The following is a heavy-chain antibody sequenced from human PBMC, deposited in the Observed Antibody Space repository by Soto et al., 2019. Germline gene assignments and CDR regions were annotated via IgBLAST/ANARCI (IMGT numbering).Heavy chain of an antibody. Sequence: SVKVYCKASGYTFTSYDISWVRQAPGQGLEWMGWISAYNGNTNYAQKLQGRVTMTTDTSTSAAYMELRSLRSDDTAVYYCASDAGWNDPVLDYWGQGTLVTVSS. J-gene: IGHJ4*02. CDR2: ISAYNGNT. CDR3: ASDAGWNDPVLDY. D-gene: IGHD1-1*01. V-gene: IGHV1-18*01. CDR1: GYTFTSYD.